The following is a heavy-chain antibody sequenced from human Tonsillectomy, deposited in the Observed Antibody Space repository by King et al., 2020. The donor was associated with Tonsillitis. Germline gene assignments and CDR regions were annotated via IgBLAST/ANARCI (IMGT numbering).Heavy chain of an antibody. CDR1: EYTFSTYW. Sequence: QLVQSGAEVKKPGESLKISCQGSEYTFSTYWIGWVRQVPGKGLEWMGIIYPGDSHTTYSPSFRGHSTISADKSINTSYLHWSSRRASDTPMYYCARGSFSYDSWFGNHENSPFYQAPLDYWGQGTLVTVSS. J-gene: IGHJ4*02. CDR3: ARGSFSYDSWFGNHENSPFYQAPLDY. D-gene: IGHD3/OR15-3a*01. CDR2: IYPGDSHT. V-gene: IGHV5-51*01.